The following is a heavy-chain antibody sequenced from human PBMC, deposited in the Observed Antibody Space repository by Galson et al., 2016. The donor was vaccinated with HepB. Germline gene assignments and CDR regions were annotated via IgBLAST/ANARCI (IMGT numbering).Heavy chain of an antibody. CDR1: GDSINSRNW. J-gene: IGHJ4*02. V-gene: IGHV4-4*02. CDR3: ARGYLGSGRTDY. CDR2: IYHSGST. Sequence: SETLSLTCVVSGDSINSRNWWSWVRQPPGMGLEWIGEIYHSGSTNYSPSLKSRVTISVDKSKNQFSLKLNSVTAADTAVYYCARGYLGSGRTDYLGQGTLVTVSS. D-gene: IGHD3-10*01.